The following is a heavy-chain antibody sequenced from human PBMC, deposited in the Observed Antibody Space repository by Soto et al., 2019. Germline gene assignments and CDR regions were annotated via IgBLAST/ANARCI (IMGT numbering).Heavy chain of an antibody. J-gene: IGHJ4*02. CDR3: ARHFSVDYFDY. CDR2: IFYSGTT. Sequence: PSETLSLTCTVSGGSISSGGYYWSWIRQHPGKGLEWIGYIFYSGTTYYNPSLKSRVTISVDTSKNQFSLKLSSVTAADTAVYYCARHFSVDYFDYWGQGALVTVS. V-gene: IGHV4-31*03. CDR1: GGSISSGGYY.